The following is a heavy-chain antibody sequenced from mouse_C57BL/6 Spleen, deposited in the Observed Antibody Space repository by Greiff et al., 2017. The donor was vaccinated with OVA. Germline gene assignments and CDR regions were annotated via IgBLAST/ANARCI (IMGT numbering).Heavy chain of an antibody. J-gene: IGHJ3*01. CDR2: ISNGGGST. Sequence: EVQRVESGGGLVQPGGSLKLSCAASGFTFSDYYMYWVRQTPEKRLEWVAYISNGGGSTYYPDTVKGRFTISRDNAKNTLYLQMSRLKSEDTAMYYCARHEDDYYGSSGFAYWGQGTLVTVSA. CDR3: ARHEDDYYGSSGFAY. CDR1: GFTFSDYY. V-gene: IGHV5-12*01. D-gene: IGHD1-1*01.